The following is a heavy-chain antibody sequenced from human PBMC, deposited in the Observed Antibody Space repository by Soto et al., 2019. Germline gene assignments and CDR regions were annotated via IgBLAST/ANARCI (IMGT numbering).Heavy chain of an antibody. V-gene: IGHV3-30-3*01. D-gene: IGHD2-2*01. CDR2: ISYDEVNK. Sequence: QVQLVESGGGVVQPGRSLRLSCAASGFTFSSYAMSWVHQAPGKGLEWVALISYDEVNKYYPDSVKGRFTISRDNSKNTVYLLMNSLRAEDTAVYYCAREWTSNTVSNPLDYWGQGTLVTVSS. CDR1: GFTFSSYA. CDR3: AREWTSNTVSNPLDY. J-gene: IGHJ4*02.